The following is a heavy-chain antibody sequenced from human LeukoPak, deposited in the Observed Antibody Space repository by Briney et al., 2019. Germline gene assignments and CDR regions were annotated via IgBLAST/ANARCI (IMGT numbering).Heavy chain of an antibody. CDR3: ARARTNGDFDY. CDR2: IYYSGST. D-gene: IGHD1-14*01. Sequence: KTSETLSLTCTVSGGSISSGGYYWSWIRQHPGKGLEWIGYIYYSGSTYYNPSLKSRVTISVDTSKNQFSLKLSSVTAADTAVYYCARARTNGDFDYWGQGTLVTVSS. CDR1: GGSISSGGYY. V-gene: IGHV4-31*03. J-gene: IGHJ4*02.